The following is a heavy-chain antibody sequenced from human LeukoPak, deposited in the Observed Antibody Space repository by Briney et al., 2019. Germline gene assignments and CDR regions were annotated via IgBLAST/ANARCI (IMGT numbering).Heavy chain of an antibody. J-gene: IGHJ3*02. V-gene: IGHV4-59*08. CDR2: VHNNGET. Sequence: PSETLSLTCTVSGGSISSYYWSWIRQPPGKGLEWIAYVHNNGETKHNPSLKSRDTISVDTPTNHISLRLSSVTAADTAMYYCARQPAATAAFDIWGLGTMVTVSS. CDR3: ARQPAATAAFDI. D-gene: IGHD5-18*01. CDR1: GGSISSYY.